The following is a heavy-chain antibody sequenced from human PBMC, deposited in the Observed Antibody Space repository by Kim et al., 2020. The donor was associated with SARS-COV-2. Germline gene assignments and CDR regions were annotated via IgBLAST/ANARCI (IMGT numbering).Heavy chain of an antibody. Sequence: EADSVKGRFTVTRDNSKNTLELQMNSRRPDDTAIYYCVKGPAPYGSSAFDLWGRGTLATVSS. J-gene: IGHJ2*01. V-gene: IGHV3-30*02. D-gene: IGHD6-19*01. CDR3: VKGPAPYGSSAFDL.